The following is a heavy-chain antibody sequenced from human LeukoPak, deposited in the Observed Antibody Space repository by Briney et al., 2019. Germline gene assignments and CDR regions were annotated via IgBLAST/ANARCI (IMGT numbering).Heavy chain of an antibody. V-gene: IGHV4-61*02. CDR1: GGSISSGSYY. D-gene: IGHD6-13*01. Sequence: SETLSLTCTVSGGSISSGSYYWSWIRQPAGKGLEWIGRIYTSGSTNYNPSLKSRVTISVDTSKNQFSLKLSSVTAADTAVYYCARERWWSSSSGVNWFDPWGRGTLVTVSS. CDR3: ARERWWSSSSGVNWFDP. J-gene: IGHJ5*02. CDR2: IYTSGST.